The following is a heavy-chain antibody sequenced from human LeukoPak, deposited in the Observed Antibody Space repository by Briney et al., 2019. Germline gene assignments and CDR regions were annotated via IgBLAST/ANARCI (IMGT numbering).Heavy chain of an antibody. CDR2: IERGGNEK. D-gene: IGHD3-10*01. CDR3: AGGDYYGSGSARRHWFDP. CDR1: FFTCTIYL. J-gene: IGHJ5*02. Sequence: GAPMRPSTAAAFFTCTIYLVKWGRPAPGEVLGWVGNIERGGNEKYYMDSVKGRFTISRDNAKNSLYLEMNSLRAEDTAVYYCAGGDYYGSGSARRHWFDPWGQGTLVTVSS. V-gene: IGHV3-7*04.